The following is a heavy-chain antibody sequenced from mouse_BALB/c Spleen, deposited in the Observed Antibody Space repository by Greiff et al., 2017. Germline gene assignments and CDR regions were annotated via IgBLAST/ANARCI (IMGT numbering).Heavy chain of an antibody. J-gene: IGHJ1*01. CDR3: ANSLLRPYWYFDV. Sequence: QVQLQQSGAELAKPGASVKMSCKASGYTFTSYWMHWVKQRPGQGLEWIGYINPSTGYTEYNQKFKDKATLTADKSSSTAYMQLSSLTSEDSAVYYCANSLLRPYWYFDVWGAGTTVTVSS. D-gene: IGHD1-2*01. CDR1: GYTFTSYW. V-gene: IGHV1-7*01. CDR2: INPSTGYT.